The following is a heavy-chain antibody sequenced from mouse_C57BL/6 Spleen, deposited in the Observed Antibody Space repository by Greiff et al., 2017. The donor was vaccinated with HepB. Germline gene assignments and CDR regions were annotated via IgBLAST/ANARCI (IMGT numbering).Heavy chain of an antibody. CDR1: GFTFSDYG. V-gene: IGHV5-17*01. CDR3: ARCYYDYEDAMDY. CDR2: ISSGSSTI. Sequence: EVKLVESGGGLVKPGGSLKLSCAASGFTFSDYGMHWVRQAPEKGLEWVAYISSGSSTIYYADTVKGRFTISRDNAKNTLFLQMTSLRSEDTAMYYCARCYYDYEDAMDYWGQGTSVTVSS. D-gene: IGHD2-4*01. J-gene: IGHJ4*01.